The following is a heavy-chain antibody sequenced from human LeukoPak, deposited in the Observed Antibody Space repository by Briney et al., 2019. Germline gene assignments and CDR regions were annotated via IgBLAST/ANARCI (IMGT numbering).Heavy chain of an antibody. D-gene: IGHD2-15*01. CDR3: ARTFAAAHIDY. V-gene: IGHV3-74*01. CDR1: GSTFSAYW. J-gene: IGHJ4*02. Sequence: PGRSLRLSCAASGSTFSAYWTHCVRQAPRNGLVLVSRIKSDGSSTDYADSVKGRFTISRDNAKKTLYLEMNSLRAEDTAVYYCARTFAAAHIDYWGEGALVTVSS. CDR2: IKSDGSST.